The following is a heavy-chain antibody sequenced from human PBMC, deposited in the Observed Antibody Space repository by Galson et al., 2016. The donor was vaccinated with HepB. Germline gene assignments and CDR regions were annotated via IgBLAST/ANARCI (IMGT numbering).Heavy chain of an antibody. Sequence: SLRLSCAASGFIFRTYAMTRVRQAPGQGLEWVSAIRSSTSATDYAESVKGRFTISSDNSKDTVYLQMSGLRDDDTAVYYCAKTGVFGSGYPAYHFDSWGQGILVTVSS. D-gene: IGHD3-10*01. CDR1: GFIFRTYA. CDR2: IRSSTSAT. J-gene: IGHJ4*02. CDR3: AKTGVFGSGYPAYHFDS. V-gene: IGHV3-23*01.